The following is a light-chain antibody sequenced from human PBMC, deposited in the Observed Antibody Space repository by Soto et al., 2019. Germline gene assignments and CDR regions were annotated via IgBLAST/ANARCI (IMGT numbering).Light chain of an antibody. V-gene: IGLV2-11*01. CDR1: SSDIGGYYY. Sequence: QSVLTQPRSVSGSPGQSVTISCTETSSDIGGYYYVSWYQQHPGKAPKLMVYDVTKRPSGVPDRFSGSKSGNTASLTITGLQAEDEADYYCCSYTGSYTFVFGGGTKLTVL. J-gene: IGLJ2*01. CDR3: CSYTGSYTFV. CDR2: DVT.